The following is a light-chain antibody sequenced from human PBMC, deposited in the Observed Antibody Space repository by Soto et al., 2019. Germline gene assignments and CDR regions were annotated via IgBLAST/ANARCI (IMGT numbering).Light chain of an antibody. CDR1: QSVTSTY. Sequence: IVLTHSPGTLSFSPWQRSTLSSSSSQSVTSTYLAWYQQKPGQAPRLLIYGASSRAIGIPDRFSGSVSGSDFTLTISRLEPGDFAVYYCQQYGSSPITFGQGTRLEIK. CDR3: QQYGSSPIT. CDR2: GAS. V-gene: IGKV3-20*01. J-gene: IGKJ5*01.